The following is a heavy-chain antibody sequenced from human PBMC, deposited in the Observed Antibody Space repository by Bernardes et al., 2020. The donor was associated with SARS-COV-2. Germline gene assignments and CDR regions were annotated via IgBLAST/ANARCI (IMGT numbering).Heavy chain of an antibody. D-gene: IGHD4-17*01. Sequence: GALRLSCAASGFTFSSYEMNWVRQAPGKGLEWVSYISSSGSTIYYADSVKGRFTISRDNAKNSLYLQMNSLRAEDTAVYYCARDYGDHEGWFDPWGQGTLVTVSS. CDR1: GFTFSSYE. J-gene: IGHJ5*02. CDR3: ARDYGDHEGWFDP. V-gene: IGHV3-48*03. CDR2: ISSSGSTI.